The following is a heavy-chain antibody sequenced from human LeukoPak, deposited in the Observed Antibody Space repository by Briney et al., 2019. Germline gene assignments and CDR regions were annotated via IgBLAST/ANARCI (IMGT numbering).Heavy chain of an antibody. D-gene: IGHD4-17*01. J-gene: IGHJ2*01. CDR1: GASMISADSY. Sequence: PSQTLSLTCTVSGASMISADSYWTWIRQSPGKGLEWIAYFYYNGRTYYNPSLKSRVTISGDTSKNQFSLKLNSVTAADTAVYYCTRHPAVTNGGDWYFDLWGRGTLVTVSS. V-gene: IGHV4-30-4*01. CDR2: FYYNGRT. CDR3: TRHPAVTNGGDWYFDL.